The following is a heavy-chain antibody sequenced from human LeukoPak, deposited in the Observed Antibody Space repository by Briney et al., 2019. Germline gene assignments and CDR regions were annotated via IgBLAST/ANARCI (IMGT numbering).Heavy chain of an antibody. CDR1: GFTFSSYW. Sequence: PGGSLRLSCAASGFTFSSYWMSWVRQAPGKGLEWVANIKPDGSEKYYVDSVKGRFTISRDNAKNSLYLQMNSLRAEDTAVYYCAKVWRLYDQLLRYPFDYWGQGTLVTVSS. D-gene: IGHD2-2*01. V-gene: IGHV3-7*01. J-gene: IGHJ4*02. CDR2: IKPDGSEK. CDR3: AKVWRLYDQLLRYPFDY.